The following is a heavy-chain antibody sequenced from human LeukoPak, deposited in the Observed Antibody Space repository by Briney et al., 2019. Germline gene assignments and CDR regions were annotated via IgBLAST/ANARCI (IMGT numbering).Heavy chain of an antibody. CDR1: GGSFSGYY. D-gene: IGHD6-19*01. V-gene: IGHV4-34*01. CDR3: ARGYSSGWYVKNFDY. Sequence: TSETLSLTCAVYGGSFSGYYWSWIRQPPGKGLEWIGEINHSGSTNYNPSLKSRVTISVDTSKNQFSLKLSSVTAADTAVYYCARGYSSGWYVKNFDYWGQGTLVTVSS. CDR2: INHSGST. J-gene: IGHJ4*02.